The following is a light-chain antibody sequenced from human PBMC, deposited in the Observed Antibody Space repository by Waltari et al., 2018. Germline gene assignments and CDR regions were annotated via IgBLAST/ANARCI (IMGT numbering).Light chain of an antibody. J-gene: IGLJ6*01. CDR2: DVS. Sequence: QAALTQPPSVSKSLGQSVTISCPGTSSDVGGYNDVSWYQQHPGTAPRLLIYDVSKRPSGVSDRFSASKSGNTASLTLSGLQAEDEAEYHCCSYRSGSTYVFGSGTKLTVL. CDR3: CSYRSGSTYV. V-gene: IGLV2-18*02. CDR1: SSDVGGYND.